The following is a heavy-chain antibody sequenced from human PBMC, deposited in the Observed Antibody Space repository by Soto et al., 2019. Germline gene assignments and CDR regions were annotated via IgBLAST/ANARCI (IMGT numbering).Heavy chain of an antibody. Sequence: GASVKVSCKASRYTFTKYFTQWVRQGPGQGLEWMGRIIAYNGKTNYAQKFQGRVTMTTDKSTSTAYMELRSLRSDDTAVYYCAREERHRDSSWYEEDWFDPWGQGTLVTVSS. CDR3: AREERHRDSSWYEEDWFDP. CDR1: RYTFTKYF. J-gene: IGHJ5*02. V-gene: IGHV1-18*04. CDR2: IIAYNGKT. D-gene: IGHD6-13*01.